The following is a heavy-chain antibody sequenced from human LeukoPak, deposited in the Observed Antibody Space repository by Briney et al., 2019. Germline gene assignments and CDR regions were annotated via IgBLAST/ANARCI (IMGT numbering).Heavy chain of an antibody. Sequence: GASVKVSCKASRYTFTGYYMHWVRQAPGQGLEWMGWINPNSGGTNYAQKFQGRVTMTRDTSISTAYMELSRLRSDDTAVYHCARPYYYDSSGYRKREYYFDYWGQGTLVTVSS. CDR1: RYTFTGYY. D-gene: IGHD3-22*01. V-gene: IGHV1-2*02. J-gene: IGHJ4*02. CDR3: ARPYYYDSSGYRKREYYFDY. CDR2: INPNSGGT.